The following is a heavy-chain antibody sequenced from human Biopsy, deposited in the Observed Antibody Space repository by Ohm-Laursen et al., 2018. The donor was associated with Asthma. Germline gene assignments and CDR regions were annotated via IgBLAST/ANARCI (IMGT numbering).Heavy chain of an antibody. J-gene: IGHJ4*02. D-gene: IGHD2-15*01. CDR1: GVSIRSYY. Sequence: GTLSLTCTVSGVSIRSYYRTWIRQPPGKGLEWIGNIHYSGSTYSNPSLKSRATISVDTSKKQISLRLSSVIAADTAVYYCAGFCSGGNCPDHWGQGTLVTVSS. CDR2: IHYSGST. CDR3: AGFCSGGNCPDH. V-gene: IGHV4-59*01.